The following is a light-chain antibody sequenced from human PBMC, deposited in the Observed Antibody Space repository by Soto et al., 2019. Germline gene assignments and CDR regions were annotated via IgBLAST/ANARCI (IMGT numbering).Light chain of an antibody. V-gene: IGLV1-40*01. J-gene: IGLJ2*01. CDR3: QSYDSSLSGNVV. Sequence: QSVLTQPPSGSGAPGQRVIISCTGSSSNIGAGYDVHWYQQLPGTAPKLIIYGNSNRPSGVPDRFSGSKSGTSASLAITGLQAEDEADYYCQSYDSSLSGNVVFGGGTKVTVL. CDR2: GNS. CDR1: SSNIGAGYD.